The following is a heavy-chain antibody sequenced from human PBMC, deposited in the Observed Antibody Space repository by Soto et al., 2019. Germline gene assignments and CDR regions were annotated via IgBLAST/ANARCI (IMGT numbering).Heavy chain of an antibody. CDR3: ARDNDRPQLGGNYYYILDV. V-gene: IGHV1-69*12. Sequence: QVQLEQSGAEVKKPGSSVKVSCKASGGTFRNSAISWVRQAPGRGLEWMGGIMPIFRTPDYAQKFQGRVTITADESTSTAYMELSGLRSDDTAVYYCARDNDRPQLGGNYYYILDVWGHGTTVTVSS. J-gene: IGHJ6*02. D-gene: IGHD1-1*01. CDR1: GGTFRNSA. CDR2: IMPIFRTP.